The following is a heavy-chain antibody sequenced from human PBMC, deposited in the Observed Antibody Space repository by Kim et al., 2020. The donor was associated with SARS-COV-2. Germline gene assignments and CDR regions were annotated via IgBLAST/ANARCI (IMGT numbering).Heavy chain of an antibody. CDR2: INPSVGST. D-gene: IGHD3-3*01. CDR1: GYTFTSYY. Sequence: ASVKVSCKASGYTFTSYYMHWVRQAPGQGLEWMGIINPSVGSTGYAQKFQGRVPMTRDTSTSTVYMELSSLRSEDTAVYYCARDRITIFGVVIKSYYYGMDVWGQGTTVTVSS. V-gene: IGHV1-46*01. CDR3: ARDRITIFGVVIKSYYYGMDV. J-gene: IGHJ6*02.